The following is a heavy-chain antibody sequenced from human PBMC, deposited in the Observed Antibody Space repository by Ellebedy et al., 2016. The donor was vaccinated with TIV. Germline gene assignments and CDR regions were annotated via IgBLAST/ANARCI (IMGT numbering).Heavy chain of an antibody. Sequence: GESLKISCAASGFTFSPYAMAWVRQAPGKGLEWVSGIVGSGAQKYADSVKGRFTISRDNSKRTVDLQMNSLRADDTAVYFCAKVRTPGDGYWAFDNWGQGTLVTVSS. CDR3: AKVRTPGDGYWAFDN. J-gene: IGHJ4*02. V-gene: IGHV3-23*01. D-gene: IGHD5-18*01. CDR2: IVGSGAQ. CDR1: GFTFSPYA.